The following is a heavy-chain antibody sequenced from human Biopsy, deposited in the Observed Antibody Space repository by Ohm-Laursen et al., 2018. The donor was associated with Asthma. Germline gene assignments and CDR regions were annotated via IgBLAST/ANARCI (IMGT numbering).Heavy chain of an antibody. CDR2: IDSRSFST. CDR1: GVTFSDHY. CDR3: ARTFHFWSPYHAEHYQL. V-gene: IGHV3-11*06. J-gene: IGHJ1*01. Sequence: LSLTCAASGVTFSDHYMSWIRQAPGKGLEWVSFIDSRSFSTTYADSVKGQFTISRDNAKNSLYLQMNSLRAEDTAVYYCARTFHFWSPYHAEHYQLWGQGTLVTVPS. D-gene: IGHD3-3*02.